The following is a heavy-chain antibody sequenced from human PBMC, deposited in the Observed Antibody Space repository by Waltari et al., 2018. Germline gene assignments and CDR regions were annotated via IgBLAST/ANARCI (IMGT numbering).Heavy chain of an antibody. D-gene: IGHD3-10*01. CDR2: FYYSGST. Sequence: QVQLQESGPGLVKPSETLSLTCTVSGGSISSYYWSWIRQPPGKGLEWIGYFYYSGSTNYNPSLKSRVTISVDTSKNQFSLKLSSVTAADTAVYYCAREFGEGWFDPWGQGTLVTVSS. CDR3: AREFGEGWFDP. CDR1: GGSISSYY. J-gene: IGHJ5*02. V-gene: IGHV4-59*01.